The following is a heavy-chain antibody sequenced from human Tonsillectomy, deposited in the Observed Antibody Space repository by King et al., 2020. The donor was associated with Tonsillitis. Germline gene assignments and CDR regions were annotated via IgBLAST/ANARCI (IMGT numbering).Heavy chain of an antibody. Sequence: QLVQSGAEVKKPGASVKVSCKASGYTFTGYYIHWVRQAPGQGLEWMGWINPNSGGTNYAQKFQGRVTMTRDTSISTAYMELSRLRSDDTAVYYCARARGTITMVRGAVGYWGQGTLVTVSS. CDR1: GYTFTGYY. CDR2: INPNSGGT. J-gene: IGHJ4*02. CDR3: ARARGTITMVRGAVGY. V-gene: IGHV1-2*02. D-gene: IGHD3-10*01.